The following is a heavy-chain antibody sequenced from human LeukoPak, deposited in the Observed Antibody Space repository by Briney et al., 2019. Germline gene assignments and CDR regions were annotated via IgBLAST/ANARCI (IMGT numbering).Heavy chain of an antibody. CDR1: GGTFSSYA. V-gene: IGHV1-69*01. D-gene: IGHD2-2*01. CDR2: ITPIFGTA. CDR3: ATWGYCSSTSCRKKASQNWFDP. J-gene: IGHJ5*02. Sequence: SVKVSCKASGGTFSSYAISWVRQAPGQGLEWMGGITPIFGTANYAQKFQGRVTITADESTSTAYMELSSLRSEDTAVYYCATWGYCSSTSCRKKASQNWFDPWGQGTLVTVSS.